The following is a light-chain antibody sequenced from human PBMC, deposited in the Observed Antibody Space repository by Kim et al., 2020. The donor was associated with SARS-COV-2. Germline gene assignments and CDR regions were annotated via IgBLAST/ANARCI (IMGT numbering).Light chain of an antibody. CDR1: SSNVGAGYD. CDR2: VNT. J-gene: IGLJ2*01. V-gene: IGLV1-40*01. CDR3: QSYDSSLTSVV. Sequence: QRVASSCAGSSSNVGAGYDVHWYQQLPGTAPKLLIYVNTKRPSGVPDRISGSKSGTSASLAITGLQAEDEADYYCQSYDSSLTSVVFGGGTQLTVL.